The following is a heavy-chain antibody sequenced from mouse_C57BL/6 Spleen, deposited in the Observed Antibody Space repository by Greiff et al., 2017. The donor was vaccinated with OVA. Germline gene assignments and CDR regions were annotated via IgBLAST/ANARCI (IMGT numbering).Heavy chain of an antibody. Sequence: EVQRVESGGGLVKPGGSLKLSCAASGFTFSSYTMSWVRQTPEKRLEWVATISGGGGNTYYPDSVKGRFTISRDNAKNTLYLQMSSLRSEDTALYYCARHPYWYFDVWGTGTTVTVSS. J-gene: IGHJ1*03. V-gene: IGHV5-9*01. CDR3: ARHPYWYFDV. CDR1: GFTFSSYT. CDR2: ISGGGGNT.